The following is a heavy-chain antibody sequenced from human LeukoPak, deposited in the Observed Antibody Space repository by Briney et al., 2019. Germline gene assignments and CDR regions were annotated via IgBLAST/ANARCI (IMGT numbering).Heavy chain of an antibody. J-gene: IGHJ4*02. CDR1: GFTFSSYW. CDR2: ISGSGGST. V-gene: IGHV3-23*01. Sequence: GGSLRLSCAASGFTFSSYWMSWVRQAPGKGLEWVSAISGSGGSTYYADSVKGRFTISRDNSKNTLYLQMNSLRAEDTAVYYCAKDLPYCGGDCYSNLTPDYWGQGTLVTVSS. CDR3: AKDLPYCGGDCYSNLTPDY. D-gene: IGHD2-21*02.